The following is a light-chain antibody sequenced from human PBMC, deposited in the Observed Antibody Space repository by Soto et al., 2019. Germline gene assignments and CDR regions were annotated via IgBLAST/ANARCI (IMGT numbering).Light chain of an antibody. J-gene: IGKJ1*01. V-gene: IGKV3-20*01. Sequence: EIVLTQSPGTLSLSPGERATLSCRSSQSVSSSYLAWYQQKPGQAPRLLIYDVSSRATGIPDRFSGSGSGTAFSLTISRLEPEDSAVYYCQQYGSSPTFGQGTKVEIK. CDR3: QQYGSSPT. CDR2: DVS. CDR1: QSVSSSY.